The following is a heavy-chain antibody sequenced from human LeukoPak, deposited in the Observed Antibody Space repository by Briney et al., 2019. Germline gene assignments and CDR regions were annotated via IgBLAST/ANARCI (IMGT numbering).Heavy chain of an antibody. CDR3: AKEGLTAMAIRFDY. CDR1: AFTFSSYG. V-gene: IGHV3-30*18. CDR2: ISYDGSNK. J-gene: IGHJ4*02. D-gene: IGHD5-18*01. Sequence: GGSLRLSCAASAFTFSSYGMHWVRQAPGKGLEWVAVISYDGSNKYYADSVKGRFTISRDNSKNTLYLQMNSLRAEDTAVYYCAKEGLTAMAIRFDYWGQGTLVTVSS.